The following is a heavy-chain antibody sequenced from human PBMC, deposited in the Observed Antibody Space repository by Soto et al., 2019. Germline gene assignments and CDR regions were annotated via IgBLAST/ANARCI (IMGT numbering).Heavy chain of an antibody. Sequence: SGTLLLTSAVYGGSFSGYYWSWIRQPPGKGLEWIGEINHSGSTNYNPSLKSRVTISVDMSKNQFSLKLSSVTAADTAVYYCARGGRQQRIPHHISYKMEDWGKGTRVTVS. V-gene: IGHV4-34*01. CDR2: INHSGST. CDR1: GGSFSGYY. J-gene: IGHJ4*02. D-gene: IGHD6-25*01. CDR3: ARGGRQQRIPHHISYKMED.